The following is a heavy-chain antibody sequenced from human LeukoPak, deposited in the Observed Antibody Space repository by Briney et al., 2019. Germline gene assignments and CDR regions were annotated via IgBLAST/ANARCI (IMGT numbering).Heavy chain of an antibody. J-gene: IGHJ4*02. CDR2: INPTGGST. V-gene: IGHV1-46*01. CDR3: ARSLREEYYYDSSGYVGY. Sequence: ASVKLSCTPSVYTFTSYYMHCVCQAPGQGLEWMGIINPTGGSTSYAQKFKGRLTMTKDTSTSTVYMELSSLRSEVTAVYYCARSLREEYYYDSSGYVGYWGQGTLVTVSP. CDR1: VYTFTSYY. D-gene: IGHD3-22*01.